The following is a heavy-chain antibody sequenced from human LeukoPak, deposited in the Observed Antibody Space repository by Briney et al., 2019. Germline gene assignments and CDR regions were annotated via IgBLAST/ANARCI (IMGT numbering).Heavy chain of an antibody. CDR2: IKSKTDGGTT. D-gene: IGHD6-13*01. CDR1: GFTFSNAW. Sequence: GGSLRLSCAASGFTFSNAWMSWVRQAPGKGLEWVGRIKSKTDGGTTDYAAPVKGRFTNSRDDSKNTLYLQMNSLKTEDTAVYYCTTGPFRIAAAGFDFDYWGQGTLVTVSS. V-gene: IGHV3-15*01. J-gene: IGHJ4*02. CDR3: TTGPFRIAAAGFDFDY.